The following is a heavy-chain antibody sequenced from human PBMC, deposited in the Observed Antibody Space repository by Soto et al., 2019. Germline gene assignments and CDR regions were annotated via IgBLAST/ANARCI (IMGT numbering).Heavy chain of an antibody. CDR3: ARVGTAYTSSSPHFFDY. D-gene: IGHD6-6*01. J-gene: IGHJ4*02. Sequence: VQLVQSGAEVKTPGASVRVSCTASGYTFINYGITWVRQAPGQGLEGMGWISAYNGNTNYEDNLQDRITMTTDSSTSTVSIEVRNLGSDDAAVDYCARVGTAYTSSSPHFFDYWGQGSLVNVSS. CDR2: ISAYNGNT. CDR1: GYTFINYG. V-gene: IGHV1-18*01.